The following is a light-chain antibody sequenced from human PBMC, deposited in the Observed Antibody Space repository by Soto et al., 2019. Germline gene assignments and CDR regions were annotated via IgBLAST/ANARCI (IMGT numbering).Light chain of an antibody. V-gene: IGKV3-11*01. CDR3: QQRSNWPPRVT. J-gene: IGKJ4*01. Sequence: EIVLTQSPGTLSLSPGERAILSYRASQSLSSYLAWYQQKPGQAPRLLIYDASNRATGIPARFSGSGSGTDFTLTISSLEPEDFAVYYCQQRSNWPPRVTFGGGTKVDIK. CDR2: DAS. CDR1: QSLSSY.